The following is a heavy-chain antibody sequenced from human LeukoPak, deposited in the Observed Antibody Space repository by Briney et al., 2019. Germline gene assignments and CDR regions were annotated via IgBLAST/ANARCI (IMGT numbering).Heavy chain of an antibody. J-gene: IGHJ4*02. D-gene: IGHD3-3*01. V-gene: IGHV1-69*04. CDR3: ARDGTYYDFWSGYYFSYYFDY. CDR2: IIPILGIA. CDR1: GGTFSSYA. Sequence: SVKVSCKASGGTFSSYAISWVRQAPGQGLEWMGRIIPILGIANYAQKFQGRVTITADKSTSTAYMEPSSLRSEDTAVYYCARDGTYYDFWSGYYFSYYFDYWGQGTLVTVSS.